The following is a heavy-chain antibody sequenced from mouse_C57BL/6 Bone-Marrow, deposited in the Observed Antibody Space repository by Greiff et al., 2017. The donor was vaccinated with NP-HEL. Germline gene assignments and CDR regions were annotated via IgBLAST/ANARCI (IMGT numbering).Heavy chain of an antibody. V-gene: IGHV1-53*01. Sequence: QVQLQQPGTELVKPGASVKLSCKASGYTFTSYWMHWVKQRPGQGLEWIGNINPSNGGTNYNEKFKSKATLTVDKSSSTAYMQLSSLTSEDSAVYYCARSSYYYGSSLAWFAYWGQGTLVTVSA. CDR3: ARSSYYYGSSLAWFAY. CDR2: INPSNGGT. CDR1: GYTFTSYW. D-gene: IGHD1-1*01. J-gene: IGHJ3*01.